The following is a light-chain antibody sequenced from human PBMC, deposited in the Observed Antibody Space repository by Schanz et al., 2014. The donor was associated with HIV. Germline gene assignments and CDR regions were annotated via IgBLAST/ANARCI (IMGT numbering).Light chain of an antibody. J-gene: IGKJ4*01. CDR1: QSISNN. CDR3: QHFDHSVVT. Sequence: TVMTQSPATLSVSPGERATLSCTASQSISNNLAWYQQKLGQAPRLLIYSASTRVTGVPARFSGSGSGTDFTLTITGLEPEDFAVYYCQHFDHSVVTFGGGTKVEIK. CDR2: SAS. V-gene: IGKV3-15*01.